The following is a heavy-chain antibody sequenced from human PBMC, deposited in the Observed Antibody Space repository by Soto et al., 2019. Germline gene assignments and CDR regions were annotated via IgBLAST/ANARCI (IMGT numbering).Heavy chain of an antibody. J-gene: IGHJ3*02. CDR2: ITGSGGGT. CDR3: AKDLGIAVAGTSPTFDI. V-gene: IGHV3-23*01. D-gene: IGHD6-19*01. Sequence: GGSLRLSCAASGFTFSNYAMTWVRQAPGKGLEWVSVITGSGGGTYFVDSVKGRFTISRDNSKNTVYLQMNSLRAEDTAVYYCAKDLGIAVAGTSPTFDIRGQGTTVTVSS. CDR1: GFTFSNYA.